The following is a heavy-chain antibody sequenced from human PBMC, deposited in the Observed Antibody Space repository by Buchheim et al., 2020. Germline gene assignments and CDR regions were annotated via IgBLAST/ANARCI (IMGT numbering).Heavy chain of an antibody. D-gene: IGHD2-15*01. CDR2: IIPILGIA. J-gene: IGHJ6*02. V-gene: IGHV1-69*04. CDR1: GGTFSSYA. CDR3: ARDPISPSLGYCSGGSCYSYGMDV. Sequence: QVQLVQSGAEVKKPGSSVKVSCKASGGTFSSYAISWVRQAPGQGLEWMGRIIPILGIANYAQKFQGRVRITEDKSTSTAYMELSSLGSEDTAVYYYARDPISPSLGYCSGGSCYSYGMDVWGQGTT.